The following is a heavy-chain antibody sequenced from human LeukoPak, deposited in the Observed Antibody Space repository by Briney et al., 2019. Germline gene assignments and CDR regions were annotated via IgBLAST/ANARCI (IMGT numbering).Heavy chain of an antibody. Sequence: GGSLRLSCAASGFTFSGYYMSWIRQAPGKGLEWVSYISSSGSTIYYADSVKGRFTVSRDNAKNSLFLHMNSLRAEDTAVYYCARDAIWFGELMGAFDIWGHGTMVTVSS. CDR3: ARDAIWFGELMGAFDI. J-gene: IGHJ3*02. CDR1: GFTFSGYY. V-gene: IGHV3-11*01. CDR2: ISSSGSTI. D-gene: IGHD3-10*01.